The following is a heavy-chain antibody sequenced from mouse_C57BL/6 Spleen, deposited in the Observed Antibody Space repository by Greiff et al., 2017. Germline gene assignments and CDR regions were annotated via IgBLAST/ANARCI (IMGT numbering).Heavy chain of an antibody. Sequence: QVQLQQPGAELVKPGASVKVSCKASGYTFTSYWMSWVKQRPGQGLEWIGRIHPSDSDTNYTQKFKGRATLTVDKSSSTAYMQLSSLTSEDSAVYYCTPLYSSGRAWFAYWGQGTLVTVSA. V-gene: IGHV1-74*01. D-gene: IGHD3-2*02. CDR3: TPLYSSGRAWFAY. CDR1: GYTFTSYW. CDR2: IHPSDSDT. J-gene: IGHJ3*01.